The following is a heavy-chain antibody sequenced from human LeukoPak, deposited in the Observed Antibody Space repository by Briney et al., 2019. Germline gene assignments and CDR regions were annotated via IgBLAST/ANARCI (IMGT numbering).Heavy chain of an antibody. V-gene: IGHV3-30-3*01. CDR3: ARDLLRGGYSYGYGPQLSYFHYGMDV. J-gene: IGHJ6*02. CDR1: GFTFSSYA. D-gene: IGHD5-18*01. Sequence: GGSLRPSCAASGFTFSSYAMHWVRQAPGKGLEWVAVISYDGSNKYYADSVKGRFTISRDNSKNTLYLQMNSLRAEDTAVYYCARDLLRGGYSYGYGPQLSYFHYGMDVWGQGTTVTVSS. CDR2: ISYDGSNK.